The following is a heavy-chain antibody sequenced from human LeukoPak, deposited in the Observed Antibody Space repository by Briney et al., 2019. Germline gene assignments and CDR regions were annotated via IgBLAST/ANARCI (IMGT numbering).Heavy chain of an antibody. CDR2: INHSGST. CDR3: ARGAVAATDYYYYGMDV. Sequence: SETLSLTCAVYGGSFSGYYWSWIRQPPGKGLEWIGEINHSGSTNYNPSHKSRVTISVDTSKNQFSLKLSSVTAADTAVYYCARGAVAATDYYYYGMDVWGQGTTVTVSS. CDR1: GGSFSGYY. J-gene: IGHJ6*02. D-gene: IGHD2-15*01. V-gene: IGHV4-34*01.